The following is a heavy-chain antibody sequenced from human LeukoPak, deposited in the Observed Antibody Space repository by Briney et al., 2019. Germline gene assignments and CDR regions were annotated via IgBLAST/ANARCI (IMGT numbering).Heavy chain of an antibody. J-gene: IGHJ5*02. CDR2: IYPGDSDT. CDR1: GYSFTSYW. V-gene: IGHV5-51*01. CDR3: ARHEMAGTPTCWFDP. D-gene: IGHD6-19*01. Sequence: AGESLKISCKGSGYSFTSYWIGWVRQMPGKGLEWMGIIYPGDSDTRYSPSFQGQVTISADKSISTAYLQWSSLKASDTAMYYCARHEMAGTPTCWFDPWGQGTLVTVSS.